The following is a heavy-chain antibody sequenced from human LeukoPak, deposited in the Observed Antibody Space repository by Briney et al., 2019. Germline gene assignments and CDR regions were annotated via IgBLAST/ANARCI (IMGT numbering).Heavy chain of an antibody. CDR1: GFTFSSYS. V-gene: IGHV3-48*02. D-gene: IGHD1-26*01. CDR3: ATSGSYRFDY. J-gene: IGHJ4*02. CDR2: ISSSSSTI. Sequence: PGRSLRLSCAASGFTFSSYSMNWVRQAPGKGLEWVSYISSSSSTIYYADSVKGRFTISRDNAQNSLYLQMNSLRDDDTAVYYCATSGSYRFDYWGQGTLVTVSS.